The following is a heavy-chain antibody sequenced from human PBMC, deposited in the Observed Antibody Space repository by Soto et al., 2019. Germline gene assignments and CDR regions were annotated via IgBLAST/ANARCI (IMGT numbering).Heavy chain of an antibody. D-gene: IGHD3-16*01. CDR1: GYTFIRYG. CDR2: ISSYNDYT. CDR3: ARGGCYDYDWGKLNYYGLDV. J-gene: IGHJ6*02. Sequence: QVKLVQSAAEVRKPGASVKVSCRASGYTFIRYGITWVRQAPGQGLEWMGWISSYNDYTEYAQRFQGRVTMTADTSKRTLHIKLRNLRSDDTAVYYCARGGCYDYDWGKLNYYGLDVWGQGNAVTVSS. V-gene: IGHV1-18*01.